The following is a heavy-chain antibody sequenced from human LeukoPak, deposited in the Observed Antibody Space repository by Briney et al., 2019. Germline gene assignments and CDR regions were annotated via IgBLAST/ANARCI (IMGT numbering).Heavy chain of an antibody. V-gene: IGHV4-38-2*01. CDR2: IYHSGIT. J-gene: IGHJ4*02. Sequence: PSETLSLTCAVSRYSISSGYYCGWIRQPPGKGLEWIGIIYHSGITYYNPSLKSRVTISGDTSKNQFSLKLSSVTAADTAVYYCARSIAAAGSGGFDNWGQGTLVTVSS. CDR3: ARSIAAAGSGGFDN. D-gene: IGHD6-13*01. CDR1: RYSISSGYY.